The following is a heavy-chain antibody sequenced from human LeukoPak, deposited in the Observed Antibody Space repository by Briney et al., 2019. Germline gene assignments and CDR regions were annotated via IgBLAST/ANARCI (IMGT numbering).Heavy chain of an antibody. CDR2: IWSDGSNK. D-gene: IGHD5-24*01. V-gene: IGHV3-30*02. Sequence: PGGSLRLSCAASGFTFSTYGMHWVRQAPGRGLEWVAFIWSDGSNKYYADSVKGRYTISRDNSKNTLYLQMNSLRPEDTAVYYCARRSVRELDYWGQGTLVTVSS. J-gene: IGHJ4*02. CDR1: GFTFSTYG. CDR3: ARRSVRELDY.